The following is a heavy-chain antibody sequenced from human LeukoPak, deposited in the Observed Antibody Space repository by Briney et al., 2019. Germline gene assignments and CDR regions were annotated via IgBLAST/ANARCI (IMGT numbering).Heavy chain of an antibody. J-gene: IGHJ6*02. D-gene: IGHD6-13*01. CDR2: ISAYNGNT. V-gene: IGHV1-18*01. CDR3: ARSSAKVGYSSSWYSTYYYYYGMDV. CDR1: GYTFTSYG. Sequence: ASEKVSCKASGYTFTSYGISWVRQAPGQGLEWMGWISAYNGNTNYAQKLQGRVTMTTDTSTSTAYMELRSLRSDDTAVYYCARSSAKVGYSSSWYSTYYYYYGMDVWGQGTTVTVSS.